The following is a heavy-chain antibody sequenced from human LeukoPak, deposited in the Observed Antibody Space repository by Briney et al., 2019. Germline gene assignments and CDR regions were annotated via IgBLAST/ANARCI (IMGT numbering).Heavy chain of an antibody. Sequence: SETLSLTCTVSGGSISSGSYYWSWIRQPAGKGLEWIGRIYTSGSTNYNPSIKSRVTISVDTSKNQFSLKRSSVTAADTAVYYCARGVGATYDYWGQGTLVTVSS. CDR3: ARGVGATYDY. V-gene: IGHV4-61*02. J-gene: IGHJ4*02. D-gene: IGHD1-26*01. CDR2: IYTSGST. CDR1: GGSISSGSYY.